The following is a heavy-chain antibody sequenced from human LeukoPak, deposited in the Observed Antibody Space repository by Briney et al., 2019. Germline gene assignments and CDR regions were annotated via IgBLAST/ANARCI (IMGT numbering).Heavy chain of an antibody. CDR2: ISSSSSYI. D-gene: IGHD4-23*01. J-gene: IGHJ3*02. CDR3: ARDSQLLGASDI. Sequence: PGGSLRLSCAASGFTFSSYSMNWVRQAPGKGLEWVSSISSSSSYIYYADSVKGRFTISRDNAKNSLYLQMNSLRAEDTAVYYCARDSQLLGASDIWGRGTMVTVSS. V-gene: IGHV3-21*01. CDR1: GFTFSSYS.